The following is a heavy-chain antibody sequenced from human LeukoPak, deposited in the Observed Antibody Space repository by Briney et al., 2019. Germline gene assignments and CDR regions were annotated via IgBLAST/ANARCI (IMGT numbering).Heavy chain of an antibody. J-gene: IGHJ4*02. Sequence: SETLSLTCTDSGGSISSSSYYWGWIRQPPGKGLEWIGSIYYSGSTYYNPSLKSRVTISVDTSKNQFSLKLSSVTAADTAVYYCARRDSSGYYYGLADYWGQGTLVTVSS. V-gene: IGHV4-39*01. CDR1: GGSISSSSYY. D-gene: IGHD3-22*01. CDR2: IYYSGST. CDR3: ARRDSSGYYYGLADY.